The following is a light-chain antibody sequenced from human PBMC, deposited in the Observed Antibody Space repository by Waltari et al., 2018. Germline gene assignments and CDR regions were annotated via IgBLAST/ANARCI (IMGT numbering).Light chain of an antibody. CDR1: SSDVRGYHY. V-gene: IGLV2-14*01. J-gene: IGLJ3*02. CDR2: EVS. CDR3: SSYTSSSTLV. Sequence: QSALTQPASVSGSPGQSITISCTGTSSDVRGYHYVSWYQQHPGKAPKLMIYEVSNRPSGVSKRFAGSKSGNTASLTIAGLQAEDEADYYCSSYTSSSTLVFGGGTKLTVL.